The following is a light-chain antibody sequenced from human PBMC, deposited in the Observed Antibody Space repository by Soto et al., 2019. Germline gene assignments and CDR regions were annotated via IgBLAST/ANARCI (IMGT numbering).Light chain of an antibody. V-gene: IGKV3-20*01. J-gene: IGKJ1*01. CDR1: QTVNSN. CDR2: GAS. CDR3: QQYSSSSRT. Sequence: EIVMTQSPATLSVSPGERATLSCRASQTVNSNLAWYQKKPGQAPRLLIYGASTRATGIPDRFSGSGSGTDFSLTISRLEPEDFAVYYCQQYSSSSRTFGQGTKVDIK.